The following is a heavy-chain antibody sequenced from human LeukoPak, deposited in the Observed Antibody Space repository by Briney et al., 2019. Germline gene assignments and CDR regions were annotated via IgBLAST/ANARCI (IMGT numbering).Heavy chain of an antibody. CDR3: ARSQYYYGSGSYSCYFDY. CDR2: IYYSGST. CDR1: GGSISSSSSY. J-gene: IGHJ4*02. D-gene: IGHD3-10*01. Sequence: SETLSLTCTVSGGSISSSSSYWGWIRQPPGKGLEWIGGIYYSGSTYYNPSLKSRVTISVDTSKNQFSLKLSSVTAADTAVYYCARSQYYYGSGSYSCYFDYWGQGTLVTVSS. V-gene: IGHV4-39*01.